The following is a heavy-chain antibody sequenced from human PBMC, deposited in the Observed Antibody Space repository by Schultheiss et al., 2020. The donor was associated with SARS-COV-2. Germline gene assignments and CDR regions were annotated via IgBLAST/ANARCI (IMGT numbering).Heavy chain of an antibody. J-gene: IGHJ4*02. D-gene: IGHD1-26*01. CDR3: ARGSVGAPDY. CDR2: INHSGST. CDR1: GFTVSSNY. Sequence: GSLRLSCAASGFTVSSNYMSWIRQPPGKGLEWIGEINHSGSTNYNPSLKSRVTISVDTSKNQFSLKLSSVTAADTAVYYCARGSVGAPDYWGQGTLVTVSS. V-gene: IGHV4-34*01.